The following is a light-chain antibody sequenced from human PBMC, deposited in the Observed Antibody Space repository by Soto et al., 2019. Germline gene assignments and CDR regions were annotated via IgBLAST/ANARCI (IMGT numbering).Light chain of an antibody. Sequence: QSALTQPASVSGSPGQSITISCTGTSSDVGGYNYVSWYQHHPVKAPKLMIYEVSNRPSGVSDRFSGSRSGNTASLTISGLQAEDESDYYCAAWDDSLNGRVFGTGTKLTVL. CDR2: EVS. J-gene: IGLJ1*01. CDR1: SSDVGGYNY. V-gene: IGLV2-14*01. CDR3: AAWDDSLNGRV.